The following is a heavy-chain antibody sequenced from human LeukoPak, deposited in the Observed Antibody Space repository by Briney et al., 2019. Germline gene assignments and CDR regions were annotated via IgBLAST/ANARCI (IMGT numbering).Heavy chain of an antibody. D-gene: IGHD5-18*01. CDR2: IWYDGSNK. V-gene: IGHV3-33*01. CDR1: GLTFSSYG. J-gene: IGHJ4*02. CDR3: ARDRLRGYSYGFVNY. Sequence: PGGSLRLSCAASGLTFSSYGMHWVRQAPGKGLEWVAVIWYDGSNKYYADSVKGRFTISRDNSKNTLYLQMNSLRAEDTAVYYCARDRLRGYSYGFVNYWGQGTLVTVSS.